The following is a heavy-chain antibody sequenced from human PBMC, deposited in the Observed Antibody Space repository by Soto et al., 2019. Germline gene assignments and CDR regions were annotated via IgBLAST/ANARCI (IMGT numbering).Heavy chain of an antibody. CDR1: GVTFSSYA. V-gene: IGHV1-69*13. Sequence: SVKVSCKSSGVTFSSYAISWVRQAPGQGLEWMGAIIPIFGTANYAQKFQGRVTITADESTSTAYMELSSLRSEDTAVYYCAREWGYYYDSSGYYLLGAFDTLGQATMVTISS. D-gene: IGHD3-22*01. CDR3: AREWGYYYDSSGYYLLGAFDT. J-gene: IGHJ3*02. CDR2: IIPIFGTA.